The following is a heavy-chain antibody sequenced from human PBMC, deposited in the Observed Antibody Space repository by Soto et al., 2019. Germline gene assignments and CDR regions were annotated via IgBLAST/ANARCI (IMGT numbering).Heavy chain of an antibody. CDR1: GYTFTSYY. J-gene: IGHJ4*02. D-gene: IGHD3-22*01. CDR3: ARDATSSQDYYDSSGKGREVGY. Sequence: GASVKVSCKASGYTFTSYYMHWVRQAPGQGLEWMGIINPSGGSTSYAQKFQGRVTMTRDTSTSTVYMELSSLRSEDTAVYYCARDATSSQDYYDSSGKGREVGYWGQGTLVTVSS. CDR2: INPSGGST. V-gene: IGHV1-46*01.